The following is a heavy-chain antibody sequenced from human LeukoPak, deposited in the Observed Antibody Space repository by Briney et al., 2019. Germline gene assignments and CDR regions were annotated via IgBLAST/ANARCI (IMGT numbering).Heavy chain of an antibody. CDR1: GFTVSRNY. J-gene: IGHJ6*03. V-gene: IGHV3-15*01. CDR3: TKGGPYSGYDSIDYMDV. Sequence: PGGSLRLSCAASGFTVSRNYMTWVRQAPGKGLEWVGRIKSKTDGGTTDYAAPVKGRFTISRDDSRNTLYLQMNSLKTEDTAVYYCTKGGPYSGYDSIDYMDVWGKGTTVTISS. CDR2: IKSKTDGGTT. D-gene: IGHD5-12*01.